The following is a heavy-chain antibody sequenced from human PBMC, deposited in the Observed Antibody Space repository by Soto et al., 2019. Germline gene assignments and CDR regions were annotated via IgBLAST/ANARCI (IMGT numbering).Heavy chain of an antibody. CDR2: VYNSGRA. V-gene: IGHV4-31*03. J-gene: IGHJ4*01. CDR3: ARMKDYYLFIDF. Sequence: PSETLSLTCTVSGGSISSGGYLWTWIRQHPGKGLEWIGYVYNSGRADHNPSLKSRLTMSVDTSMKQFSMKLFSVTAADTAVYYCARMKDYYLFIDFWGPGTLVTVSS. CDR1: GGSISSGGYL. D-gene: IGHD3-10*01.